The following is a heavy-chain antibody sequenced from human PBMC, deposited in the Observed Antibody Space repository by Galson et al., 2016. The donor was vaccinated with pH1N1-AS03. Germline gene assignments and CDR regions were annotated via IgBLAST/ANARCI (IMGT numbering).Heavy chain of an antibody. CDR1: GFTVSSGYH. CDR2: IWFDGNDK. J-gene: IGHJ4*02. V-gene: IGHV3-33*06. CDR3: AKMEGSNNFYYFDY. Sequence: SLRLSCAATGFTVSSGYHMSWVRQAPGKGLEWVAVIWFDGNDKYYADSVKGRFTISRDNSKNTLYLQMNSLRAEDTAVYYCAKMEGSNNFYYFDYWGQGTPVTVSS. D-gene: IGHD1-20*01.